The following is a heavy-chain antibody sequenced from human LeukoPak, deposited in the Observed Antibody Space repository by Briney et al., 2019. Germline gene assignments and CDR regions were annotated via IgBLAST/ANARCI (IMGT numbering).Heavy chain of an antibody. D-gene: IGHD2-21*01. CDR3: ARGEVALFDY. CDR2: IYHSGST. Sequence: PSETLSLTCAVSGGSISSGGYSWSWIRQPPGKGLEWIGYIYHSGSTYYNPSLKSRVTISVDRSKNQFSLKLSSVAAADTAVYYCARGEVALFDYWGQGTLVTVSS. J-gene: IGHJ4*02. V-gene: IGHV4-30-2*01. CDR1: GGSISSGGYS.